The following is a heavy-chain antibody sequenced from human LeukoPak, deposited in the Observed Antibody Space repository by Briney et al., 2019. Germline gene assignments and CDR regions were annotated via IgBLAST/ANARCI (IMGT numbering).Heavy chain of an antibody. CDR2: ISSSSSYI. Sequence: PGGCLSLSRAASGFTFVSDSMNSVRQAPGKGLEWVSSISSSSSYIYYADSVKGRFTISRAHAKNSLYLQMNSLRAEDTAAYYYGRDRHVSGNVFDYWGQGTLVTVSS. D-gene: IGHD1-26*01. CDR1: GFTFVSDS. V-gene: IGHV3-21*01. J-gene: IGHJ4*02. CDR3: GRDRHVSGNVFDY.